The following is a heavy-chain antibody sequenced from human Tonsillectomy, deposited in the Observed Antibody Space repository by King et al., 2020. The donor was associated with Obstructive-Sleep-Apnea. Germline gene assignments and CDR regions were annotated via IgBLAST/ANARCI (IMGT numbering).Heavy chain of an antibody. D-gene: IGHD3-22*01. J-gene: IGHJ1*01. CDR1: GFSFTNAW. CDR3: TIDVTYYRDRTGYFILIFGSD. V-gene: IGHV3-15*01. Sequence: VQLVESGGGLVKPGGSLRLSCAASGFSFTNAWMSWVRQAPGKGLEWVCRIKSKTDVGTRDYAAPVKGRFTISRDDSKNTLFLQMDSLTTEDTAVYYCTIDVTYYRDRTGYFILIFGSDWGPGTLVTVSS. CDR2: IKSKTDVGTR.